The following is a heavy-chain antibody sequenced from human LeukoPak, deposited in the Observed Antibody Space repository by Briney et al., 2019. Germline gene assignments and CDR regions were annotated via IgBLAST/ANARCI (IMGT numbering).Heavy chain of an antibody. CDR1: GGSIISGNW. D-gene: IGHD3-22*01. V-gene: IGHV4-4*02. Sequence: SETLSLTCAVSGGSIISGNWWSWVRQPPGKGLEWIGEINHSGSTNYNPSLKSRVTISVDTSKNQFSLKLSSVTAADTAVYYCARGGRITMIVVVIIREYYFDYWGQGTLVTVSS. J-gene: IGHJ4*02. CDR2: INHSGST. CDR3: ARGGRITMIVVVIIREYYFDY.